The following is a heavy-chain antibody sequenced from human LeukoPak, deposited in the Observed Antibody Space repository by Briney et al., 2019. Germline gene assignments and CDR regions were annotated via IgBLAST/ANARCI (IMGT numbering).Heavy chain of an antibody. CDR3: ARVTVSAGGGWFDP. V-gene: IGHV4-59*01. CDR2: IHYSGST. D-gene: IGHD6-13*01. CDR1: GGSISSYY. Sequence: SETLSLTCTVSGGSISSYYWSWIRQSPGKGLEWIGNIHYSGSTNYNPSLKSRVTISVDTSKNQFSLKLSSVTAADTAVYYCARVTVSAGGGWFDPWGQGTLVTVSS. J-gene: IGHJ5*02.